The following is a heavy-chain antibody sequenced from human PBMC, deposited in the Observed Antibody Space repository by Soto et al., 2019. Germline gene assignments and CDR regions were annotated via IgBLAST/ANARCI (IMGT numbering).Heavy chain of an antibody. CDR1: GGTFSSYA. CDR2: IIPIFGTA. Sequence: SVKVSCKASGGTFSSYAISWVRQAPGQGLEWMGGIIPIFGTANYAQKFQGRVTITADESTSTAYMELSSLRSEDTAVYYCARDVYYDSSGYLVGVYYYYYGTDVWGQCTTVTVSS. V-gene: IGHV1-69*13. D-gene: IGHD3-22*01. CDR3: ARDVYYDSSGYLVGVYYYYYGTDV. J-gene: IGHJ6*02.